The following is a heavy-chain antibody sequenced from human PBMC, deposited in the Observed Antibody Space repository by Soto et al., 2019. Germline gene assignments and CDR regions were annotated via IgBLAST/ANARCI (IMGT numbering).Heavy chain of an antibody. CDR3: ARGGAGPHCSSTSCYTFDYYYGMDV. CDR1: GCSISSVGYS. CDR2: IYHSGST. V-gene: IGHV4-30-2*01. Sequence: TLSLPCAVSGCSISSVGYSWSWIRQPPGKGLEWIGYIYHSGSTYYNPSLKSRVTISVDRSKNQFSLKLSSVTAADTAVYYCARGGAGPHCSSTSCYTFDYYYGMDVWGQGTTVTVSS. D-gene: IGHD2-2*02. J-gene: IGHJ6*02.